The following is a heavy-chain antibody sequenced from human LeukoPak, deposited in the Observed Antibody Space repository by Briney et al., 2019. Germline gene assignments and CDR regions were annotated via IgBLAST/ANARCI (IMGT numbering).Heavy chain of an antibody. CDR2: IYHSGST. D-gene: IGHD5-18*01. Sequence: SEALSLTCTVSGYSISSGYYWGWIRQPPGKGLEWIGSIYHSGSTYYNPSLKSRVTISVDTSKNQFSLKLSSVTAADTAVYYCARLGYSYGSYYFDYWGQGTLVTVSS. V-gene: IGHV4-38-2*02. J-gene: IGHJ4*02. CDR1: GYSISSGYY. CDR3: ARLGYSYGSYYFDY.